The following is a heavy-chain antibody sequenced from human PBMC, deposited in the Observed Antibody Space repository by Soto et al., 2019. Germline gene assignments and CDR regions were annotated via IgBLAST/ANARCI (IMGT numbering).Heavy chain of an antibody. Sequence: QVQLVQSGAEVKKPGASVKVSCKASGYTFSNYAMHWVRQAPGQRLEWMGWINVGNGNTKYSQMFQGRVSITRDTSASTAYMELSSLRSEDTAVYYCARNAVGTYHFDYWGQGTLVTVSS. J-gene: IGHJ4*02. V-gene: IGHV1-3*01. CDR2: INVGNGNT. D-gene: IGHD1-1*01. CDR1: GYTFSNYA. CDR3: ARNAVGTYHFDY.